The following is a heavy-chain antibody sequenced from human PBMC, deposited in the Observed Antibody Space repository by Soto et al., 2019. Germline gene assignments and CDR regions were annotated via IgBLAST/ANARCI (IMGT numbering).Heavy chain of an antibody. J-gene: IGHJ4*02. CDR3: AKRWAGSSSSWRGSYYFDY. V-gene: IGHV3-23*01. Sequence: GGSLRLSCAASGFTFSSYAMSWVRQAPGKGLEWVSAISGSGGSTYYADSVKGRFTISRDNSKNTLYLQMNSLRAEDTAVYYCAKRWAGSSSSWRGSYYFDYWGQGTLVTVSS. CDR1: GFTFSSYA. D-gene: IGHD6-13*01. CDR2: ISGSGGST.